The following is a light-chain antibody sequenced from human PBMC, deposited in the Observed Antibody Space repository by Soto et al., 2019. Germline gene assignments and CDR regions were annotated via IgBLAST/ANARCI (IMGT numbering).Light chain of an antibody. CDR3: QQRHMWPIT. CDR2: DAY. V-gene: IGKV3-11*01. CDR1: QSFRGL. Sequence: EVVLTPSPVTLSLSPGERATLSCRASQSFRGLLAWYQQKPGQAPRLLIYDAYNRATGIPPRFSGSGSGTDFTLTISGLEPEDSAVYYCQQRHMWPITFGQGTRLEIK. J-gene: IGKJ5*01.